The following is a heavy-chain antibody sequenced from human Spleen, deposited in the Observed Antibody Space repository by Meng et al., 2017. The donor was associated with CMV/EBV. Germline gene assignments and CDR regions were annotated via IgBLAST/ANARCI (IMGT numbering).Heavy chain of an antibody. CDR3: ARDLYNWNDGGDY. CDR1: GFTFSSYA. Sequence: GGSLRLSCAASGFTFSSYAMHWVRQAPGKGLEWVAVISYDGSNKYYADSVKGRFTISRDNSKNPLYLQMNSLRAEDTAVYYCARDLYNWNDGGDYWGQGTLVTVSS. J-gene: IGHJ4*02. V-gene: IGHV3-30*04. CDR2: ISYDGSNK. D-gene: IGHD1-1*01.